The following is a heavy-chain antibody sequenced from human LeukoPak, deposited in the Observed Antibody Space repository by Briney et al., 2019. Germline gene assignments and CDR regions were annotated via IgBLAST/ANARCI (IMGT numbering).Heavy chain of an antibody. CDR2: ISGSGGST. D-gene: IGHD6-13*01. CDR3: ARLVAGYSSSWEPYYFDY. J-gene: IGHJ4*02. V-gene: IGHV3-23*01. Sequence: GGSLRLSCAASGFTFSSYAMSWVRQAPGKGLEWVSAISGSGGSTYYADSVKGRFTISRDNSKNTLYLQMNSLRAEDTAVYYCARLVAGYSSSWEPYYFDYWGQGTLVTVSS. CDR1: GFTFSSYA.